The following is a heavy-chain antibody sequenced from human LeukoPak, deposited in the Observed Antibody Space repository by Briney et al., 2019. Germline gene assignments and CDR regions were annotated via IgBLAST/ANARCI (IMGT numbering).Heavy chain of an antibody. Sequence: SETLSLTCTVSGGSISGYYWSWIRQPPGKGLEWIGYIYYSGTTNYNPSLKSRVTISVDTSNNQSSLKLSSVTAADTAVYYCARHSRSYYDFDYWGQGTLVTVSS. J-gene: IGHJ4*02. V-gene: IGHV4-59*08. CDR2: IYYSGTT. D-gene: IGHD1-26*01. CDR3: ARHSRSYYDFDY. CDR1: GGSISGYY.